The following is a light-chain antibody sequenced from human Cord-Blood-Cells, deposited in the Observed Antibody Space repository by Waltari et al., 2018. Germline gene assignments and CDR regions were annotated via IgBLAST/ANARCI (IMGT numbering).Light chain of an antibody. CDR3: QQANSFPT. Sequence: DIQMTQSPSSVSASVGDRVTITCRASQGISSWLAWYQKKPGKAPKLLIYAASSLQSGVPSRFSGSGSGTDFTLTISSLQPEDFATYYCQQANSFPTFGQGTKVEIK. CDR2: AAS. CDR1: QGISSW. J-gene: IGKJ1*01. V-gene: IGKV1-12*01.